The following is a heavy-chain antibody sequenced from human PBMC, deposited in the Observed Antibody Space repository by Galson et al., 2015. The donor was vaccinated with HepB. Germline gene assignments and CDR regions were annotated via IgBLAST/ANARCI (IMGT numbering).Heavy chain of an antibody. V-gene: IGHV3-7*03. CDR3: AKYSNFDYYYYGMDV. Sequence: SLRLSCAASGFTFSSYWMSWVRQAPGKGLEWVANIKQDGSEKYYVDSVKGRFTISRDNTKNSLYLQMNSLRAESTAVYYCAKYSNFDYYYYGMDVWGQGTTVTVSS. CDR1: GFTFSSYW. D-gene: IGHD4-11*01. CDR2: IKQDGSEK. J-gene: IGHJ6*02.